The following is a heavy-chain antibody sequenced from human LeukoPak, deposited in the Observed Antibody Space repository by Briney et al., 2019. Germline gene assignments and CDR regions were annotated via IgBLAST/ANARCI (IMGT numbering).Heavy chain of an antibody. CDR3: ARENYYGSGSYGDYFEY. CDR1: GGSISSYY. Sequence: PSETLSLTCTVSGGSISSYYWSWIRQPPGKGLEWIGYIYYTGSTNYNPSLKSRVTISVDTSKNQFSLRLSSVTAADTAVYYCARENYYGSGSYGDYFEYWGRGTLVTVSS. J-gene: IGHJ4*02. CDR2: IYYTGST. V-gene: IGHV4-59*01. D-gene: IGHD3-10*01.